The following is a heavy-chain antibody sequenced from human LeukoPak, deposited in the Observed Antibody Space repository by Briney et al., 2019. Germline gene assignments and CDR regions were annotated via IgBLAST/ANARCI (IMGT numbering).Heavy chain of an antibody. CDR2: INPNSGGT. Sequence: ASVKVSCKASGYTFTGYYMHWVLQAPGQGLEWMGWINPNSGGTNYAQKFQGRVTMTRDTSISTAYMELSRLRSDDTAVYYCARGGGGQYSSSWYYFDYWGQGTLVTVSS. CDR3: ARGGGGQYSSSWYYFDY. V-gene: IGHV1-2*02. CDR1: GYTFTGYY. J-gene: IGHJ4*02. D-gene: IGHD6-13*01.